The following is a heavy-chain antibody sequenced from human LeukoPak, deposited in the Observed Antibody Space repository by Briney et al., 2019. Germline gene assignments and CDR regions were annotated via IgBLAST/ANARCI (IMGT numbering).Heavy chain of an antibody. CDR3: AKDEDDYGREVAFDI. V-gene: IGHV3-23*01. Sequence: PGGSLRLSCAASGFTVSSNYMSWVRQAPGKGLEWVSAITNSGDNTYYADSVKGRFTISRDNSKNTLYLQMNSLRAEDTAVYYCAKDEDDYGREVAFDIWGQGTMVTVSS. D-gene: IGHD4-17*01. CDR1: GFTVSSNY. CDR2: ITNSGDNT. J-gene: IGHJ3*02.